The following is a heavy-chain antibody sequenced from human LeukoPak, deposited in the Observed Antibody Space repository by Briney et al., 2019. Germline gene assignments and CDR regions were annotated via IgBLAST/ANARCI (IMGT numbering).Heavy chain of an antibody. J-gene: IGHJ4*02. CDR1: GYTFNNYW. Sequence: AGESLKISCQGSGYTFNNYWIGWVRQKPGKGLEWMGIIYPGDSDTTYNPSFQGQVTFSADKSTSTAYLRWSSLKASDTAIYYCARVGVRGVNGRAYFDYWGQGTLVTVSS. D-gene: IGHD3-10*01. V-gene: IGHV5-51*01. CDR3: ARVGVRGVNGRAYFDY. CDR2: IYPGDSDT.